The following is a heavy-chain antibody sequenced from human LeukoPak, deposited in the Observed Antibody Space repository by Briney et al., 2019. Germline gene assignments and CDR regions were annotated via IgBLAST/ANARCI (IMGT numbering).Heavy chain of an antibody. J-gene: IGHJ4*02. Sequence: PGGSLRLSCAASGFSFSSYGMNWVSQAPGKGLEWVSYISSSSSAIYYADSLKGRFTISRDNAKNSLYLQMNSLRDEDTAVYYCATLTGSTGYWGQGTLVTVSS. CDR1: GFSFSSYG. CDR3: ATLTGSTGY. CDR2: ISSSSSAI. V-gene: IGHV3-48*02. D-gene: IGHD2-8*02.